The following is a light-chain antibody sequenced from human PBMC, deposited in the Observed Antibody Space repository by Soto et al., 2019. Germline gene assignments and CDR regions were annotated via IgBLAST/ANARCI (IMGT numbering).Light chain of an antibody. CDR1: SSDIGSYSF. Sequence: QSVLTQPASVSGSPGQSITISCIGTSSDIGSYSFVSWFQQHPGKAPKLIIYDVSDRPSGVSNRFSASKSGNTASLTISGLQAEDGSDYYCSSYTSSSSIVFGTGTKVTGL. V-gene: IGLV2-14*01. CDR2: DVS. CDR3: SSYTSSSSIV. J-gene: IGLJ1*01.